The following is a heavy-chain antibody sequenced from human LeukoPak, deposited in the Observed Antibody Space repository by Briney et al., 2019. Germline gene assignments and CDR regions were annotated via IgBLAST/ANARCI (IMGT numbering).Heavy chain of an antibody. J-gene: IGHJ6*03. D-gene: IGHD3-22*01. Sequence: PGGSLRLSCAASGFTFSSYEMNWVRQAPGKGLEWVSYISSSGSTIYYADSVKGRFTISRDNAKNTLYLQMNSLRAEDTAVYYCAREGGPGTMIVVVTVPGYYYMDVWGKGTTVTVSS. CDR2: ISSSGSTI. CDR3: AREGGPGTMIVVVTVPGYYYMDV. CDR1: GFTFSSYE. V-gene: IGHV3-48*03.